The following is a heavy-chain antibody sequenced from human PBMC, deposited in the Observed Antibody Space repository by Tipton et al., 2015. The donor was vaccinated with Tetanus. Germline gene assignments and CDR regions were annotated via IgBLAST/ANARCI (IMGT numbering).Heavy chain of an antibody. Sequence: TLSLTCAVYGGSFSDYYWNWIRQPPGKGLEWIGEINHSGSTNYNPSLKSRVTMSIDTSKTHFSLRLSSVTAADTAVYYCARWEVGATKEHYWGQGALVTVSS. CDR2: INHSGST. CDR1: GGSFSDYY. V-gene: IGHV4-34*01. J-gene: IGHJ4*02. CDR3: ARWEVGATKEHY. D-gene: IGHD1-26*01.